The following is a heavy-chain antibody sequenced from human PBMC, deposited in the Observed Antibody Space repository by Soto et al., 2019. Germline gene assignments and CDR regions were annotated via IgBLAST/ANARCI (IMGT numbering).Heavy chain of an antibody. V-gene: IGHV4-31*03. CDR2: ISYSASS. J-gene: IGHJ4*01. CDR3: ARVHTYYYDVSCYSKQSLHFVS. Sequence: PSETLSLTCNVSGGSISSGGYYWNWIRQVPGRGLEWIGYISYSASSSYNPSLESRVSVSIDTSGNQFSLKLSSMTAADTAVYLCARVHTYYYDVSCYSKQSLHFVSGGQGTLVTVSS. CDR1: GGSISSGGYY. D-gene: IGHD3-22*01.